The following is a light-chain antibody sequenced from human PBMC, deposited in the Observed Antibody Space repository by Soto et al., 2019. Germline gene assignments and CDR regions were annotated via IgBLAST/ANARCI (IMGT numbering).Light chain of an antibody. CDR3: AAWDDSLNGPV. Sequence: QSVLTQPPSASGTPGQRVTISCSGSSSNIGSNTVNWYQQLPGTAPKLLIYNNYQRPSGVPDRFSGSKSGTSASLAISGLQSDDEADYYCAAWDDSLNGPVFGGGTKLTVL. CDR1: SSNIGSNT. CDR2: NNY. J-gene: IGLJ2*01. V-gene: IGLV1-44*01.